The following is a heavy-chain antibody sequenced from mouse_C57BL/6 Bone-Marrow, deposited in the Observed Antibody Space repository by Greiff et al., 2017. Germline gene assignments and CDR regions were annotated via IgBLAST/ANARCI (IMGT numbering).Heavy chain of an antibody. CDR2: ISYDGSN. D-gene: IGHD2-1*01. CDR1: GYSITSGYY. Sequence: EVKLQESGPGLVKPSQSLSLTCSVTGYSITSGYYWTWIRQFPGNKLEWMGYISYDGSNNYNPSLKNRISITRDTSKNQFFLKLNSVTTEDTATYYCARDKGPYGNYDYWGQGTTLTVSS. V-gene: IGHV3-6*01. CDR3: ARDKGPYGNYDY. J-gene: IGHJ2*01.